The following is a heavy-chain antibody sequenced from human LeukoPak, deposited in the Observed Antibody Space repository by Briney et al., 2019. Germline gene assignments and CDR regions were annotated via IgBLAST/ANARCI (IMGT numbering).Heavy chain of an antibody. CDR3: MSDLDN. Sequence: GGFLRLSCATSGFTFSNAWMTWVRQAQGKGLEWVGRIKTKGEGGTVDYAAPVKGRFTISRDDSKNTLYLQMNSLKTEDTAIYYCMSDLDNWGQGTLVTVSS. V-gene: IGHV3-15*01. J-gene: IGHJ4*02. CDR2: IKTKGEGGTV. CDR1: GFTFSNAW.